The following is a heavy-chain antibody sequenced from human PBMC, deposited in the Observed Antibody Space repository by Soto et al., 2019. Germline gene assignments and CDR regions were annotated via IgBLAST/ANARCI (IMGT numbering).Heavy chain of an antibody. CDR2: IYPSDSDT. V-gene: IGHV5-51*01. CDR1: GYSFTSYW. Sequence: ESLKISCKGSGYSFTSYWISWVRQMPGKGLELMGIIYPSDSDTRYRPSFQGQVTISADKSISSAYLQWSSLRASDTAMYFCARGGVSTRPFHYRGQRSPGTVPS. CDR3: ARGGVSTRPFHY. J-gene: IGHJ4*02. D-gene: IGHD3-3*01.